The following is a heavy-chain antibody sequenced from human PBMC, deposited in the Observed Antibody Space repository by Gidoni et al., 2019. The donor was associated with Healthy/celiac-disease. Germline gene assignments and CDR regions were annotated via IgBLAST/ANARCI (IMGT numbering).Heavy chain of an antibody. V-gene: IGHV1-2*02. CDR2: INPNSGGT. J-gene: IGHJ4*02. CDR1: GYTFTGHY. CDR3: ARTDRDYDFWSGSGYYFDY. D-gene: IGHD3-3*01. Sequence: QVQLVQSGAEVKKPGASVQVSCKASGYTFTGHYTHWVRQAPGQGLEWMGWINPNSGGTNYAQKFQGRVTMTRDTSISTAYMELSRLRSDDTAVYYCARTDRDYDFWSGSGYYFDYWGQGTLVTVSS.